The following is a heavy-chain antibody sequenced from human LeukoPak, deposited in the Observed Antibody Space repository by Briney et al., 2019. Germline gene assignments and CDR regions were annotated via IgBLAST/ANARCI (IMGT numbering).Heavy chain of an antibody. D-gene: IGHD2-21*01. CDR2: ISSSSSYI. CDR1: GFTFSSYS. J-gene: IGHJ3*02. CDR3: ARGLLAGSFDI. V-gene: IGHV3-21*01. Sequence: GGSLRLSCAASGFTFSSYSMNWVRQAPGKGLEWVSSISSSSSYIYYADSVKGRFTISRDNAMNSLYLQMNSLRAEDTAVYYCARGLLAGSFDIWGQGTMVTVSS.